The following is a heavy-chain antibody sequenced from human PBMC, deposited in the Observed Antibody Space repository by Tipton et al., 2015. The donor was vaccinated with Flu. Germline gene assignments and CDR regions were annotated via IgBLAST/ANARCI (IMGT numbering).Heavy chain of an antibody. CDR2: IHYSGSP. V-gene: IGHV4-38-2*02. CDR1: RDSMRSDYF. CDR3: ARDGTIAARRGWYFDL. D-gene: IGHD6-6*01. Sequence: TLSLTCTVSRDSMRSDYFWGWIRQAPGKGLEWIGNIHYSGSPHYNPSLQSRVTMSVDTSKNQFSLKLSSVTAADTAVYYCARDGTIAARRGWYFDLWGRGTLVSVSS. J-gene: IGHJ2*01.